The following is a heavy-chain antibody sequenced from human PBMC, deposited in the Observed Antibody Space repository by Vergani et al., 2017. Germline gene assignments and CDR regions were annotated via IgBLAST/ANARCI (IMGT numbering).Heavy chain of an antibody. Sequence: EVQLLESGGGLVQPGGSLRLTCAASEVTISNYAMNWVRQAPGKGLEWVSGISGSGVSAYYTDSVKGRFTISRDNSKNMLFLQMNNLRTEDTAIYYCAKQYFVSGNYLFDYWGQGTLVTVSS. CDR2: ISGSGVSA. D-gene: IGHD3-10*01. CDR3: AKQYFVSGNYLFDY. CDR1: EVTISNYA. V-gene: IGHV3-23*01. J-gene: IGHJ4*02.